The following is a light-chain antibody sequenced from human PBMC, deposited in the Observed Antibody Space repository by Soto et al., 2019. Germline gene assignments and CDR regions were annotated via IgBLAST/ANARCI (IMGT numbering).Light chain of an antibody. CDR2: GAS. CDR1: QSISSD. CDR3: KQYNQWPYT. Sequence: EIVMTQSPATLSVSPGERATLSCRASQSISSDLAWYQQKPGQAPRLLIYGASTRATGIPARFSGSGSGTEFTLTISSLQSEDFAVDYCKQYNQWPYTLGQGTKLEIK. V-gene: IGKV3-15*01. J-gene: IGKJ2*01.